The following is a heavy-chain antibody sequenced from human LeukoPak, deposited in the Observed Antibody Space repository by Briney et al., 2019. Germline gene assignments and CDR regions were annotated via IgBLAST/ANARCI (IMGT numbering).Heavy chain of an antibody. CDR1: GFTFSSYG. Sequence: GRSLRLSCAASGFTFSSYGMHWVRQAPGKGLEWVAVISYDGSNKYYADSVKGRFTISRDNSKNTLYLQMNSLRAEDTAVYYCAKGQQWLARAAYFDYWGQGTLVTVSS. D-gene: IGHD6-19*01. V-gene: IGHV3-30*18. J-gene: IGHJ4*02. CDR2: ISYDGSNK. CDR3: AKGQQWLARAAYFDY.